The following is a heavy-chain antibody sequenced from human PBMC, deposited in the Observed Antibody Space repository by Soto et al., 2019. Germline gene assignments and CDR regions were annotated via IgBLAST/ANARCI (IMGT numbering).Heavy chain of an antibody. Sequence: GGSLRLSWAASGFSISNFWMSWVRQAPGKGLEWVANIKQDGSEKYYVDSVKGRFTISRDNAKNSLYLQMNSLRAEDTAMYYCTSSFYYDTSAYGWGQGRLVTVXS. V-gene: IGHV3-7*01. CDR3: TSSFYYDTSAYG. CDR2: IKQDGSEK. CDR1: GFSISNFW. J-gene: IGHJ4*02. D-gene: IGHD3-22*01.